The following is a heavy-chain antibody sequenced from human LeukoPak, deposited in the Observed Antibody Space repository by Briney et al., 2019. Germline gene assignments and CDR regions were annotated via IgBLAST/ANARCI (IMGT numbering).Heavy chain of an antibody. CDR2: ISGSSPNT. CDR1: GYTFMSHG. D-gene: IGHD3-16*01. CDR3: ARATGTWGHDGFDI. V-gene: IGHV1-18*01. Sequence: GASVKVSCKAYGYTFMSHGISWVRQAPGQGLEWMGWISGSSPNTNYAQRLQGRVTMTTDTSTTTAYMELRSLRSGDTAVYYCARATGTWGHDGFDIWGQGTMVTVSS. J-gene: IGHJ3*02.